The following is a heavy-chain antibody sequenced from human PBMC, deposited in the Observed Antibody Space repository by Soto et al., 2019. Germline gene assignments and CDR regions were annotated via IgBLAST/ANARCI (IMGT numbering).Heavy chain of an antibody. CDR2: IYYSGST. CDR1: GVSISSSSYY. V-gene: IGHV4-39*01. CDR3: ARSPFAQNFDY. J-gene: IGHJ4*02. D-gene: IGHD3-10*01. Sequence: SETLSLTCTVSGVSISSSSYYWGWIRQPPGKGLEWIGSIYYSGSTYYNPSLKSRVTISVDTSKNQFSLKLSSVTAADTAVYYCARSPFAQNFDYWGQETLVTVSS.